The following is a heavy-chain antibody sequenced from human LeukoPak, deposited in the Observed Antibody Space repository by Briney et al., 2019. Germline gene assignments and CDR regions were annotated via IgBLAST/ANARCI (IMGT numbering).Heavy chain of an antibody. CDR3: TRDSGTYNWLDP. D-gene: IGHD1-26*01. CDR2: IDKKDNFYAT. Sequence: GGSLRLSCAASGFAFSGSAIHWVRQSSGKGLEWVGHIDKKDNFYATTSAASVTGRFTISRDDSKNTAYLQMNSLKTEDTALYYCTRDSGTYNWLDPWGQGTLVTVSS. CDR1: GFAFSGSA. J-gene: IGHJ5*02. V-gene: IGHV3-73*01.